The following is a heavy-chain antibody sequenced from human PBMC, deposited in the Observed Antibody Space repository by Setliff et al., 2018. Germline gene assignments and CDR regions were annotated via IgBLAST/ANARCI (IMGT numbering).Heavy chain of an antibody. Sequence: ASVKVSCKASGYNFAESIVTWVRQAPGQGLEWVGWISPYSGNTYYAPKFQGRITMTTDTSTTTAYMEPKSLRSDDTAIYYCSRLVRYCTRTSCQRLSGDEYWGQGALVTVSS. CDR1: GYNFAESI. J-gene: IGHJ4*02. CDR2: ISPYSGNT. CDR3: SRLVRYCTRTSCQRLSGDEY. D-gene: IGHD2-2*01. V-gene: IGHV1-18*01.